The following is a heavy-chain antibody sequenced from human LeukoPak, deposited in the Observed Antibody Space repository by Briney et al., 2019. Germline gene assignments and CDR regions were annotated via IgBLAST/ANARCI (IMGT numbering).Heavy chain of an antibody. V-gene: IGHV3-23*01. J-gene: IGHJ3*02. CDR1: GFTFSNYA. Sequence: PGGSLRLSCAASGFTFSNYAMSWVRQAPGKGLEWVSGTSSSGTSTYYTDSVKGRFTISRHNSKNMLYLQMNSLRAEDTAIYYCAKGWLKSSLDGFDIWGQGTMVTVSS. CDR3: AKGWLKSSLDGFDI. CDR2: TSSSGTST. D-gene: IGHD1-26*01.